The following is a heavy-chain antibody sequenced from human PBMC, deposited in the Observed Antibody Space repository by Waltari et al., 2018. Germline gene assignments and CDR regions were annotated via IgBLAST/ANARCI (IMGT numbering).Heavy chain of an antibody. D-gene: IGHD1-26*01. Sequence: EVQLVESGGGLVKPRGSLRLSCAASGFTFSSYSMNWVRQAPGKGLEWVSSSSSSSSYIYYADSVKGRFTISRDNAKNSLYLQMNSLRAEDTAVYYCARAGGSYRSAFDIWGQGTMVTVS. J-gene: IGHJ3*02. V-gene: IGHV3-21*01. CDR2: SSSSSSYI. CDR3: ARAGGSYRSAFDI. CDR1: GFTFSSYS.